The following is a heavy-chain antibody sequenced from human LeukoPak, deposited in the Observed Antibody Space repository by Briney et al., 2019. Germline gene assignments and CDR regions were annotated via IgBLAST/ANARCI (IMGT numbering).Heavy chain of an antibody. CDR2: ISGSGGGT. CDR3: AKDLGRYRNNYFDY. CDR1: GFTFSIYA. J-gene: IGHJ4*02. V-gene: IGHV3-23*01. D-gene: IGHD1-26*01. Sequence: PGGSLRLSCAASGFTFSIYAMSWVRQAPEKGLEWVATISGSGGGTYYADSVKGRFTISRDDSKNTLYLQMNSLRAEDTAVYYCAKDLGRYRNNYFDYWGQGTLVTVSS.